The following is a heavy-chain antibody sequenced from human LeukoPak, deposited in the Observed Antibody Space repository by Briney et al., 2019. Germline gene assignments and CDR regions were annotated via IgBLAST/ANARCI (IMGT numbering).Heavy chain of an antibody. CDR3: VNQISGWVY. Sequence: PGRSLRLSCAASGFNFGSYSMHWVRQAPGKGLEWVAVISYDGNNKYYADSVKGRFTISRDNSKNTLYLQMNSLRTEDTAVYYCVNQISGWVYWGQGTLVTVSS. D-gene: IGHD6-19*01. J-gene: IGHJ4*02. V-gene: IGHV3-30-3*01. CDR1: GFNFGSYS. CDR2: ISYDGNNK.